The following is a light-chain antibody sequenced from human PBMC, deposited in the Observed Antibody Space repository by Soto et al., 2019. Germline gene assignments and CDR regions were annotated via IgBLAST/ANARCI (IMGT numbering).Light chain of an antibody. CDR1: SSDVGGSDH. CDR3: SSYTTSNTLDV. J-gene: IGLJ1*01. Sequence: QSALTQPASVSGSPGQSITISCTGTSSDVGGSDHVSWYQQHPGKAPKLIIYEVSNWPSGVSNRFSGSKSGNTASLTISGLQAEDEADYYCSSYTTSNTLDVFGTGTKVTVL. V-gene: IGLV2-14*01. CDR2: EVS.